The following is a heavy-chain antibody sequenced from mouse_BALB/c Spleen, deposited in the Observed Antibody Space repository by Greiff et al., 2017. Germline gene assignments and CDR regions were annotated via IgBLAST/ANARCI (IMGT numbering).Heavy chain of an antibody. Sequence: DVHLVESGGGLVQPGGSRKLSCAASGFTFSSFGMHWVRQAPEKGLEWVAYISSGSSTIYYADTVKGRFTISRDNPKNTLFLQMTSLRSEDTAMYYCARYDYWGQGTTLTVSS. J-gene: IGHJ2*01. CDR1: GFTFSSFG. CDR3: ARYDY. V-gene: IGHV5-17*02. CDR2: ISSGSSTI.